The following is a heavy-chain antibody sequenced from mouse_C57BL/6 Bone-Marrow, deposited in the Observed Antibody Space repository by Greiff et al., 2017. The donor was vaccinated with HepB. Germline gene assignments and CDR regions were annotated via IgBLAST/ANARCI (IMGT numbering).Heavy chain of an antibody. D-gene: IGHD1-1*01. V-gene: IGHV1-26*01. CDR2: INPNNGGT. Sequence: VQLQQSGPELVKPGASVKISCKASGYTFTDYYMNWVKQSHGKSLEWIGDINPNNGGTSYNQKFKGKATLTVDKSSSTAYMELRSLTSEDSAVYYCARRGYYGSSPYFDYWGQGTTLTVSS. CDR1: GYTFTDYY. CDR3: ARRGYYGSSPYFDY. J-gene: IGHJ2*01.